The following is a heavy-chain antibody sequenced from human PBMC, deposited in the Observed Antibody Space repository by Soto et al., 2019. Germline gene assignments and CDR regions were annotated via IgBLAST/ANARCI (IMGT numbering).Heavy chain of an antibody. Sequence: GESLKISCKGSGYSFTSYWIGWVRQMPGKGLEWMGIIYPGDSDTRYSPSFQGQVTISADKSISTAYLQWSSLKASDTAMYYCARRAYCSSTSCYYYYGMDVWGQGSSVTVSS. CDR1: GYSFTSYW. CDR2: IYPGDSDT. D-gene: IGHD2-2*01. J-gene: IGHJ6*02. V-gene: IGHV5-51*01. CDR3: ARRAYCSSTSCYYYYGMDV.